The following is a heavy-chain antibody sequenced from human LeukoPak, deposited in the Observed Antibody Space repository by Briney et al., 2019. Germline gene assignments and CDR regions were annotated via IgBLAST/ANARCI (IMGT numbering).Heavy chain of an antibody. V-gene: IGHV3-43*02. Sequence: PGGSLRLSCAASGFTFATYAMHWVPQAPGKGLEYVSLIFGDGETTHYADSVKGRFTISRDNSKNSLYLQMNNLKTDDTAFYYCAQDWWGSYLSWGRRALVTVSS. CDR1: GFTFATYA. D-gene: IGHD1-26*01. CDR2: IFGDGETT. CDR3: AQDWWGSYLS. J-gene: IGHJ4*02.